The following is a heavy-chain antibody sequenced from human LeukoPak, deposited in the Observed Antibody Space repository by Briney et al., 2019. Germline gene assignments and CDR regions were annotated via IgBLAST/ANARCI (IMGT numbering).Heavy chain of an antibody. Sequence: PSETLSLTCDVYGGSFSGYYWSWIRQPPGKGLEWIGEINHSGSTNYNPSLKSRVTISVDTSKNQFSLKLSSVTAADTAVYYCARGVPIFPMIVVVTASRSSYYFDYWGQGTLVTVSS. V-gene: IGHV4-34*01. CDR2: INHSGST. CDR1: GGSFSGYY. CDR3: ARGVPIFPMIVVVTASRSSYYFDY. J-gene: IGHJ4*02. D-gene: IGHD3-22*01.